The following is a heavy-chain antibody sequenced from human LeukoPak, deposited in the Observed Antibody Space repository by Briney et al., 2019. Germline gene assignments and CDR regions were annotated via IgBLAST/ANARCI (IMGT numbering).Heavy chain of an antibody. Sequence: SETLSLTCTVSGGSMSSYYWSWIRQPPGKGLEWVGYIYTSGSTNYNPSLRSRVTISVDTSRNQFSLKLSSVTAADTAVYYCARDLIQDGPYYFDYWGQGTLVTVSS. V-gene: IGHV4-4*09. CDR1: GGSMSSYY. CDR2: IYTSGST. J-gene: IGHJ4*02. D-gene: IGHD3-3*01. CDR3: ARDLIQDGPYYFDY.